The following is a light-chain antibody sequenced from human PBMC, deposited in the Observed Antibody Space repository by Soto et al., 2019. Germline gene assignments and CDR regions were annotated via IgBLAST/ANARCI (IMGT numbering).Light chain of an antibody. V-gene: IGKV3-11*01. Sequence: EIVLTQSPATLSLSPGERATLSCRASQSIGSSLAWYQQKPGQAPRLLIYDASSRATGFPARFSGSGSGTDFTLTIGSLEPGDFAVYYCQQRSEWPRTFGQGTKVEIK. CDR2: DAS. CDR1: QSIGSS. CDR3: QQRSEWPRT. J-gene: IGKJ1*01.